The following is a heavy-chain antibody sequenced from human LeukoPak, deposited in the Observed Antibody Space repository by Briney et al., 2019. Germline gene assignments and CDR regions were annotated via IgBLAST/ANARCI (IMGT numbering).Heavy chain of an antibody. D-gene: IGHD6-19*01. V-gene: IGHV3-23*01. CDR2: ISGRDGNT. J-gene: IGHJ4*02. CDR1: GFSFSSYA. Sequence: VGALRLSCAASGFSFSSYAMSWVLDAPATGLESVSAISGRDGNTYYAASVQGRFTISRDNSKNTLYLQMISLRAEDRAIYYSTRDRIVMSGFFDYWGQGTLVTVSS. CDR3: TRDRIVMSGFFDY.